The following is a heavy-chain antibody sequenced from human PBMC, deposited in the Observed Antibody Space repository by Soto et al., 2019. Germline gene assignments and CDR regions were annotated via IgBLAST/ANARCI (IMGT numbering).Heavy chain of an antibody. D-gene: IGHD1-26*01. V-gene: IGHV3-23*01. J-gene: IGHJ2*01. CDR1: GFTFSCCA. CDR3: VKNRGAGSLSNWSFAS. Sequence: EVQLLESGGGLVQPGGSLRLSCAASGFTFSCCAMSWVRQAPGKGLDYVSTIHGDGDYIHYSDSVKGRFTISRDNSRNTLYLHMNSLRADDTAVYYCVKNRGAGSLSNWSFASSGRGSLVTVSS. CDR2: IHGDGDYI.